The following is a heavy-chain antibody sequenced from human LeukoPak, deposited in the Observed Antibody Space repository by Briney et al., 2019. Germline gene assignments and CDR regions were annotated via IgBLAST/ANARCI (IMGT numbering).Heavy chain of an antibody. CDR3: ARDTDYGGNSYYYYGMDV. Sequence: GGSLRLSCAASGFTFSSYAMSWVRQAPGKGLEWVSAISGSGGSTYYADSVKGRFTISRDNSKNTLYLQMNSLRAEDTAVYYCARDTDYGGNSYYYYGMDVWGQGTTVTVSS. D-gene: IGHD4-23*01. CDR1: GFTFSSYA. V-gene: IGHV3-23*01. J-gene: IGHJ6*02. CDR2: ISGSGGST.